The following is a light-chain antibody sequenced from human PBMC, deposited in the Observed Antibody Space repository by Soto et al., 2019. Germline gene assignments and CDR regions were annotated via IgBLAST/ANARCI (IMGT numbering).Light chain of an antibody. Sequence: QSVLTQPPSASGTPGQTVTISCSGSSSNIGSKNVNWYQQLPGTAPKLLIYRNNQWPSGVPDRFSGSKSGTSASLAISGLQSEDEGDYYCAAWDDSLNGLVFGGGTKLTVL. CDR2: RNN. J-gene: IGLJ2*01. V-gene: IGLV1-44*01. CDR1: SSNIGSKN. CDR3: AAWDDSLNGLV.